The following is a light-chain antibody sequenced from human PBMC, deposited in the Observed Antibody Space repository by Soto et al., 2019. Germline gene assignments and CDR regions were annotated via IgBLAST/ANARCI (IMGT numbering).Light chain of an antibody. J-gene: IGKJ1*01. CDR3: QQRGSWPVT. V-gene: IGKV3-11*01. CDR2: DAS. CDR1: QSVGSS. Sequence: EIVLTQSPAPLSLSPGERATLSCRASQSVGSSFAWYQQKPGQAPRLLIYDASNRATGIPARFSGSGSGTDFTLTISSLEPDDFAVYYCQQRGSWPVTFGQGTRVDIK.